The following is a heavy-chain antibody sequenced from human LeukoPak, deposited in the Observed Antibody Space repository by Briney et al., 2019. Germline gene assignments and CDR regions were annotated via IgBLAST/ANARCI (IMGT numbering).Heavy chain of an antibody. Sequence: HSGGSLRLSCAASGFTFDNYAMHWVRQAPGKGLEWVSGISWNSGNIGYADSVKGRFTISRANAKNSLYLQMNSLRAEDTAFYYCAKETGAGRSGSRFELYFFDYWGQGTLVTVSS. CDR2: ISWNSGNI. V-gene: IGHV3-9*01. CDR3: AKETGAGRSGSRFELYFFDY. CDR1: GFTFDNYA. J-gene: IGHJ4*02. D-gene: IGHD6-13*01.